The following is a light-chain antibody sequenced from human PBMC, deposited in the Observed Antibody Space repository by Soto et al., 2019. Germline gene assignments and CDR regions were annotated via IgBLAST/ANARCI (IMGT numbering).Light chain of an antibody. CDR1: QSLVYSDGNTY. Sequence: DVVLTQSPLSLPVTLGQPASISCRSSQSLVYSDGNTYLNLFQQRPGQSPRRLIYKVSNRDSGVPDRFSGSGSGTDFTLKISRVEAEDVGVYYCMQGTHWERITFGGGTKVEIK. J-gene: IGKJ4*01. CDR3: MQGTHWERIT. V-gene: IGKV2-30*01. CDR2: KVS.